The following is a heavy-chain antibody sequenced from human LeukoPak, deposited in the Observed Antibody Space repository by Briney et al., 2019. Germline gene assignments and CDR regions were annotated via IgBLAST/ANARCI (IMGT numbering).Heavy chain of an antibody. CDR2: IDDDGSAT. J-gene: IGHJ4*02. V-gene: IGHV3-74*01. CDR1: GFIVSSYW. Sequence: GGSLRLSCEASGFIVSSYWMHWVRQAPGKGLVRVSRIDDDGSATAYADSVKGRFIISRDDAKNTVYLQMNSLRAEDTATYYCIRSGGWPGFWGQGTLVTVSS. CDR3: IRSGGWPGF. D-gene: IGHD6-19*01.